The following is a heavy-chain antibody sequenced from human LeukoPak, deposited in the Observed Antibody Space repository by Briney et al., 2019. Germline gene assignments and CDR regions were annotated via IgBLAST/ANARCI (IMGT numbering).Heavy chain of an antibody. D-gene: IGHD5-24*01. CDR1: GFTFSSYW. Sequence: SGGSLRLSCAASGFTFSSYWMHWVRQAPGRGLVWVSRINSDGSSTSYADSVKGRFTISRDNAKNTLYLQMNSLRAEDTAVYYCAKGVEMATITPLLFDYWGQGTLVTVSS. CDR3: AKGVEMATITPLLFDY. V-gene: IGHV3-74*01. J-gene: IGHJ4*02. CDR2: INSDGSST.